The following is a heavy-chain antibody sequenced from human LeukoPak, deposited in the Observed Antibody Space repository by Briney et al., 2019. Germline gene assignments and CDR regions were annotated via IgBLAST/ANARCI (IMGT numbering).Heavy chain of an antibody. J-gene: IGHJ6*02. CDR2: IYSGGST. CDR3: AGRLRDYGMDV. D-gene: IGHD4-17*01. V-gene: IGHV3-53*01. CDR1: GFTVSSNY. Sequence: GGSLRLSCAASGFTVSSNYMSWVRQAPGKGPEWVSVIYSGGSTYYADSVKGRFTISRDNSKNTLYLQMNSLRAEDTAVYYCAGRLRDYGMDVWGQGTTVTVSS.